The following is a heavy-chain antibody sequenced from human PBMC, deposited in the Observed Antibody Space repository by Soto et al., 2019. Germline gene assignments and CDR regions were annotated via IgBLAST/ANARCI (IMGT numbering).Heavy chain of an antibody. CDR3: ARVRAWSGYGGLDP. CDR2: INHSGST. Sequence: QVQLQQWGAGLLKPSETLSLTCAVYGGSFSGYYWSWIRQPPGKGLEWIGEINHSGSTNYNPSLKSRVTISVDTSKNQFSLKLSAVTAADTAVYDCARVRAWSGYGGLDPWGQGTLVTVSS. CDR1: GGSFSGYY. J-gene: IGHJ5*02. V-gene: IGHV4-34*01. D-gene: IGHD3-3*01.